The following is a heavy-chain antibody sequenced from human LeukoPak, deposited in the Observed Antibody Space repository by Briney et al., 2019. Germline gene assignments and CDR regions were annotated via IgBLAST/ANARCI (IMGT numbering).Heavy chain of an antibody. CDR2: ISSSSSYI. CDR3: ARDPEKTGAFDI. CDR1: GFTFSSYS. J-gene: IGHJ3*02. V-gene: IGHV3-21*01. D-gene: IGHD1-1*01. Sequence: PGGSLRLSCAASGFTFSSYSMNWARQAPGKGLEWASSISSSSSYIYYADSVKGRFTISRDNAKNSLYLQMNSLRAEDTAVYYCARDPEKTGAFDIWGQGTMVTVSS.